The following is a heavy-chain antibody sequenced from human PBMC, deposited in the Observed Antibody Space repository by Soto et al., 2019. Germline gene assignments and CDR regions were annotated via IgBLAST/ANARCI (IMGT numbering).Heavy chain of an antibody. J-gene: IGHJ6*02. Sequence: QVQLEESGGGVVQPGTSLRLSCAASGFTFNAYSMHWVRQAPGKGLEWVAVISYDAHHAYYVDSVKGRFTISRDNPKNAEFLQRNSLTVEDTAVYFCAKDWAGAAGRRSSYVYSGMDAWGQGTTVIVS. D-gene: IGHD6-13*01. CDR1: GFTFNAYS. CDR2: ISYDAHHA. V-gene: IGHV3-30*04. CDR3: AKDWAGAAGRRSSYVYSGMDA.